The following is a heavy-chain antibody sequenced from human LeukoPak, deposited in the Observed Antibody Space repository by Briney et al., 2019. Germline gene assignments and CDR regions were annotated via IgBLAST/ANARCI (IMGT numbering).Heavy chain of an antibody. CDR3: AGRVTGYSSGYVY. CDR1: GFTFSNYA. Sequence: GGSLRLSCVTSGFTFSNYAMSWVRQAPEKGLDWVSVISGSAHKIRYADSVKGRFTISRDNSENTVYLQMNNLRAEDTALYYCAGRVTGYSSGYVYWGQGTLVTVSS. J-gene: IGHJ4*02. V-gene: IGHV3-23*01. CDR2: ISGSAHKI. D-gene: IGHD5-18*01.